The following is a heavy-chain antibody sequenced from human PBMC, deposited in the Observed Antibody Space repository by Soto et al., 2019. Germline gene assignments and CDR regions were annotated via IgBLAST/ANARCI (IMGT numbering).Heavy chain of an antibody. CDR2: IWYDGSNK. Sequence: GGSLRLSCAASGFTFSSYGMHWVRQAPGKGLEWVAFIWYDGSNKYYADSVKGRVTISRDNSKNTLYLQMNSLRPEDTAVYYCARDGRGYSYGSDYWGQGTLVTVSS. D-gene: IGHD5-18*01. V-gene: IGHV3-33*01. CDR3: ARDGRGYSYGSDY. J-gene: IGHJ4*02. CDR1: GFTFSSYG.